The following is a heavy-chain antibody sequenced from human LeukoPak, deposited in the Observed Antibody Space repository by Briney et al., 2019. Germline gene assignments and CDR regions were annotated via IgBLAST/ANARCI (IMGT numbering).Heavy chain of an antibody. D-gene: IGHD2-2*01. CDR1: GFTFSSYS. CDR3: ARDIGYCSSTSCGYWYFDL. Sequence: GGSLRLSCAASGFTFSSYSMNWVRQAPGKGLEWVSYISSSGSTIYYADSVKGRFTISRDNAKNSLYLQMNSLRAEDTAVYYCARDIGYCSSTSCGYWYFDLWGRGTLVTVSS. V-gene: IGHV3-48*04. J-gene: IGHJ2*01. CDR2: ISSSGSTI.